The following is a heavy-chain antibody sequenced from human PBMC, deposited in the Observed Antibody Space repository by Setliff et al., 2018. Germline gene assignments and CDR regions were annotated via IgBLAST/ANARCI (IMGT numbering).Heavy chain of an antibody. CDR1: GFTFSDHS. J-gene: IGHJ2*01. D-gene: IGHD5-18*01. CDR3: ARDPDTSSKVDV. CDR2: IFRSSGST. V-gene: IGHV3-11*01. Sequence: RLSCAASGFTFSDHSMTWIRQAPGKGLEWVAHIFRSSGSTYYADSVKGRFTISGDNAENSLYLQMNSLNADDTAVYYCARDPDTSSKVDVWGRGTLVTVS.